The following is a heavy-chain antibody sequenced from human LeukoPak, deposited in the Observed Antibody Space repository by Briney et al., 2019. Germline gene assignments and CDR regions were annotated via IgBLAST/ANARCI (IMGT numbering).Heavy chain of an antibody. CDR3: AKDQDYYHRAPY. D-gene: IGHD3-22*01. V-gene: IGHV3-30*04. CDR2: ISYDGSNK. CDR1: GFTFSSYA. Sequence: GGSLRLSCAASGFTFSSYAMHWVRQAPGKGLEWVAVISYDGSNKYYADSVKGRFTISRDNSKNTLYLQMNSLRAEDTAVYYCAKDQDYYHRAPYWGQGTLVTVSS. J-gene: IGHJ4*02.